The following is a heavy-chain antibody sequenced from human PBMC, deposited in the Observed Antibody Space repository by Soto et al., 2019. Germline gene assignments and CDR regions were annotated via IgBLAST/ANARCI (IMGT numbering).Heavy chain of an antibody. J-gene: IGHJ4*02. CDR2: LSGTGGTT. CDR3: AKGLSFSPAYYFAS. V-gene: IGHV3-23*01. D-gene: IGHD1-26*01. CDR1: GFTFSSYA. Sequence: EAWLLESGGGSVQVGGSQRLSCRASGFTFSSYAMAWVRRAPGKGLEWVAGLSGTGGTTYYADSVKGRFIVSRDNSENTLYLEMDSLRDEETAVYYCAKGLSFSPAYYFASWGQGRLVTVSS.